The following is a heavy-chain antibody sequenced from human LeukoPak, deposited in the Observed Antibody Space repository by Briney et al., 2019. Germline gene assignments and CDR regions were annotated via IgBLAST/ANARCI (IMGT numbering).Heavy chain of an antibody. CDR2: ISGSGGST. J-gene: IGHJ3*02. D-gene: IGHD6-19*01. CDR1: GFTFSSYA. V-gene: IGHV3-23*01. CDR3: AKDPAEAVGSAFDI. Sequence: HTRGSLRLSCAASGFTFSSYAMSWVRQAPGKGLEWVSAISGSGGSTYYADSVKGRFTISRDNSKNTLYLQMNSLRAEDTAVYYCAKDPAEAVGSAFDIWGQGTMVTVSS.